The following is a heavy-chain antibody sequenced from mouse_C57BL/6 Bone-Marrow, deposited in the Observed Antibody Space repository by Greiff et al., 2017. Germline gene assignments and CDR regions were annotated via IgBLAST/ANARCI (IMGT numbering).Heavy chain of an antibody. CDR1: GFTFSSYT. J-gene: IGHJ1*03. D-gene: IGHD1-1*01. V-gene: IGHV5-9*01. CDR2: ISGGGGNT. Sequence: EVQRVESGGGLVKPGGSLKLSCAASGFTFSSYTMSWVRQTPEKRLQWVAAISGGGGNTYYPDSVKGRFTISRDKDKNILYLQMSSLRSEDTALYNCSRQVTTVLATKYFDVWGTGTTVTVSS. CDR3: SRQVTTVLATKYFDV.